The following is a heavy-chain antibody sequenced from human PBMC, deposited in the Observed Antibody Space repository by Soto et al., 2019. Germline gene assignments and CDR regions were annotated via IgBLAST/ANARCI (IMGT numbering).Heavy chain of an antibody. CDR1: GYTFTRSG. CDR2: INPDNGNT. CDR3: ARDQGITTFGVYSMYYYGMDV. Sequence: QVQLVQSGAEVKKPGASVKVSCKASGYTFTRSGISWVRQAPGQGLEWLGWINPDNGNTNYAQHLQGRVSLTTDTSTSTAYRDLRSLRAEDTAVYYCARDQGITTFGVYSMYYYGMDVWGQGTTVTVSS. J-gene: IGHJ6*02. V-gene: IGHV1-18*01. D-gene: IGHD3-3*01.